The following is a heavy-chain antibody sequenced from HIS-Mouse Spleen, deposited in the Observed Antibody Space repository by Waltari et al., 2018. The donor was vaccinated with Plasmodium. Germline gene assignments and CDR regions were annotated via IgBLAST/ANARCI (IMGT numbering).Heavy chain of an antibody. J-gene: IGHJ4*02. CDR3: AKEVLGYYDFWSRPDY. Sequence: QVQLVESGGGVVQPGRSLRLSCAASGFTFSSYGMHWVRQAPGKGRDGVAVISNDGINKYYADSLKGRFTISRDNSKNTLYLQMNSLRAEDTAVYYCAKEVLGYYDFWSRPDYWGQGTLVTVSS. CDR2: ISNDGINK. V-gene: IGHV3-30*18. CDR1: GFTFSSYG. D-gene: IGHD3-3*01.